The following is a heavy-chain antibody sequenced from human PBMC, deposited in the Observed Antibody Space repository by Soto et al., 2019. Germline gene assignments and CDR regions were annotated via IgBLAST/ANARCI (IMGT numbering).Heavy chain of an antibody. V-gene: IGHV3-74*01. CDR1: GFTFSSYW. Sequence: EVQLVEYGGGLVQPGGSLRLSCAASGFTFSSYWMHWVRQAPGKRLVWVSRINSDGSSTSYADSVKGRFTISRDNAKNTLYLQMNSLRAEDTAVYYCARNLQADYFDWPYFDYWGQGTLVTVSS. D-gene: IGHD3-9*01. CDR3: ARNLQADYFDWPYFDY. J-gene: IGHJ4*02. CDR2: INSDGSST.